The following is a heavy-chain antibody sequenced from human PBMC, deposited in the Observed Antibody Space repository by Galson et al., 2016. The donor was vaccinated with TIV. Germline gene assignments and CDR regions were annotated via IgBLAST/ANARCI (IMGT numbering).Heavy chain of an antibody. CDR3: ARRGRYCSGATCYSAFDT. Sequence: QSGAEVTKPGESLKISCKGSGYSFTSYWIAWVRQMPGKGLEWMGIIYPGDSDTRNSPSFQGQVTFSADKSINTAYLQWSSLKASDTAMYYCARRGRYCSGATCYSAFDTWGQGTMVTVSS. J-gene: IGHJ3*02. CDR2: IYPGDSDT. CDR1: GYSFTSYW. D-gene: IGHD2-15*01. V-gene: IGHV5-51*03.